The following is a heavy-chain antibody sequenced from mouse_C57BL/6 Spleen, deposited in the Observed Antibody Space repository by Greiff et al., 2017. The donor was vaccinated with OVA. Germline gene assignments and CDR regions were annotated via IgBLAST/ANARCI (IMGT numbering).Heavy chain of an antibody. Sequence: VQLQQSGPELVKPGASVKISCKASGYTFTEYYMNWVKQSHGKSLEWIGDINPNNGGTSYNQKFKGKATLTVDKSSSTAYMELRSLTSEDSAVYYCARFTTVVGFDYWGQGTTLTVSS. J-gene: IGHJ2*01. CDR1: GYTFTEYY. CDR3: ARFTTVVGFDY. D-gene: IGHD1-1*01. V-gene: IGHV1-26*01. CDR2: INPNNGGT.